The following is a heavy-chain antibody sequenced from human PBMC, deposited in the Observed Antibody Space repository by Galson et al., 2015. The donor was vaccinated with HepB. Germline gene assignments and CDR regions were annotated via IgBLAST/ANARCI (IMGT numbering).Heavy chain of an antibody. J-gene: IGHJ4*02. CDR3: ARVLRPYYDDSSGYGDY. CDR2: IRSKAYGGTT. Sequence: SLRLSCAASGFIFGGYAMSWFRQAPGKGLEWVGFIRSKAYGGTTKFAASVKGRFTISRDDSKSIAYLQMNSLKSEDTAVYYCARVLRPYYDDSSGYGDYWGQGTLVTVSS. D-gene: IGHD3-22*01. V-gene: IGHV3-49*03. CDR1: GFIFGGYA.